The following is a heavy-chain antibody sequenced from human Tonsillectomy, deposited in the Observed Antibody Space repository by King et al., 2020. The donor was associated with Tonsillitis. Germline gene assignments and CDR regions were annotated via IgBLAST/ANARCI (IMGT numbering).Heavy chain of an antibody. V-gene: IGHV4-39*07. J-gene: IGHJ2*01. D-gene: IGHD6-19*01. CDR3: ARLFLAVAGRNSWYFDL. CDR2: IYYTGST. Sequence: QLQESGPGLVKPSETLSLTCTVSGGSISSSSYYWGWIRQPPGKGLEWIGTIYYTGSTYYNPSLKSRVTISVDTSKNQFSLKLSSVTAADTAVYYCARLFLAVAGRNSWYFDLWGRGTLVTVSS. CDR1: GGSISSSSYY.